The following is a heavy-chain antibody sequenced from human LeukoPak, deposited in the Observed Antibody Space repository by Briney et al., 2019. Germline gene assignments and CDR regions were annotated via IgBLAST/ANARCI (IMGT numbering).Heavy chain of an antibody. V-gene: IGHV4-59*01. D-gene: IGHD4/OR15-4a*01. J-gene: IGHJ5*02. Sequence: SETLSLTCTVSGDSISGYYWSWIRQPPGKGLEWIGYIYYSGTTNYNPSLRSRVTISLDTSKNQFYLKLSDVTAADTAVYYCARKVQGWFDTWGQGTLVTVSS. CDR2: IYYSGTT. CDR1: GDSISGYY. CDR3: ARKVQGWFDT.